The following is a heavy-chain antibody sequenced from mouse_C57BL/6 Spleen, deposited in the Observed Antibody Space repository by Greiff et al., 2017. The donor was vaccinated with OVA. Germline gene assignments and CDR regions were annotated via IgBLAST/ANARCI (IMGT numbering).Heavy chain of an antibody. CDR2: INPSNGGT. CDR3: AREGGYYDYDGYAMDY. V-gene: IGHV1-53*01. Sequence: VQLQQPGTELVKPGASVKLSCKASGYTFTSYWMHWVKQRPGQGLEWIGNINPSNGGTNYNEKFKSKATLTVDKSSSTAYMQLSSLTSEDSAVYYCAREGGYYDYDGYAMDYWGQGTSVTVSS. D-gene: IGHD2-4*01. J-gene: IGHJ4*01. CDR1: GYTFTSYW.